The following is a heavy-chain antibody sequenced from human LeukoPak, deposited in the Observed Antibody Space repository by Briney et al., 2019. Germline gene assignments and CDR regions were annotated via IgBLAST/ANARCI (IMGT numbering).Heavy chain of an antibody. V-gene: IGHV3-21*05. CDR2: ISSSSSYT. J-gene: IGHJ6*04. CDR3: ARSQDRNYYYYGMDV. Sequence: PGGSLILSCAASGFTFSSYSMSWSRPARGKGQEWVSYISSSSSYTNYADSVKGRFTISRDNAKNSLYLQMNSLRAEDTAVYYCARSQDRNYYYYGMDVWGKGTTVTVSS. CDR1: GFTFSSYS.